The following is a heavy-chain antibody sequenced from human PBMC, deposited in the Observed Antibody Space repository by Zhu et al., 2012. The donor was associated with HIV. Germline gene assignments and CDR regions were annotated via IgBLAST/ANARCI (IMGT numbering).Heavy chain of an antibody. Sequence: QVQLQESGPGLVKPSETLSLTCAVSTYSISSGYYWGWIRQPPGKGLEWIGSIYHSGNTYYNPSLKSRVTISVDTSKNQFSLKLSSVTAADTAVYYCARLPGWWLRFGRDDAFDIWGQGRWSPSLQ. CDR2: IYHSGNT. D-gene: IGHD5-12*01. J-gene: IGHJ3*02. CDR3: ARLPGWWLRFGRDDAFDI. CDR1: TYSISSGYY. V-gene: IGHV4-38-2*01.